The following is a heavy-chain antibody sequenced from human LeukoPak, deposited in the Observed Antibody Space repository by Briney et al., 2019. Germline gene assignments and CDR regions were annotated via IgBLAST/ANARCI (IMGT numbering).Heavy chain of an antibody. CDR1: GFSFSGHW. Sequence: GGSLRLSCTASGFSFSGHWMHWARQPPGKGLVWVSRISPTGSTTSYADSVKGRFTVSRDNAKNTLYLQVNNLRAEDTAVYYCARGPNSNWSGLDFWGQGTQLTVSS. V-gene: IGHV3-74*01. J-gene: IGHJ4*02. CDR3: ARGPNSNWSGLDF. CDR2: ISPTGSTT. D-gene: IGHD6-6*01.